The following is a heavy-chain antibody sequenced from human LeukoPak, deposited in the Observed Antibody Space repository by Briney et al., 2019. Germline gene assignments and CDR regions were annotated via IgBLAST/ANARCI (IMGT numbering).Heavy chain of an antibody. V-gene: IGHV3-23*01. CDR1: GFTFSSYA. D-gene: IGHD6-19*01. J-gene: IGHJ5*02. CDR3: AKDPWNTAVANTNGWFDP. Sequence: GGSLTLSCAASGFTFSSYAMSWVRRAPGKGLEWVSSISGSGGNTYYAQSVKGRFSISRDNSKNTLNLQMDSLRADDTALYFCAKDPWNTAVANTNGWFDPWGQGTLVTVSS. CDR2: ISGSGGNT.